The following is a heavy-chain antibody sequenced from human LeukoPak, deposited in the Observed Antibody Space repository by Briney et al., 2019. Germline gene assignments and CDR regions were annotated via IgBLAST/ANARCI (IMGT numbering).Heavy chain of an antibody. V-gene: IGHV1-3*01. CDR3: AADISLLSSGWYYFDY. CDR2: ISAGNGNT. CDR1: GYTLTSYA. J-gene: IGHJ4*02. D-gene: IGHD6-19*01. Sequence: ASVKVSCKASGYTLTSYAIHWVRQAPGQRLEWMGWISAGNGNTKYSQNFQGRVTFISNTSATTAFMELSSLRSEDTAVYYCAADISLLSSGWYYFDYWGQGTLVTVSS.